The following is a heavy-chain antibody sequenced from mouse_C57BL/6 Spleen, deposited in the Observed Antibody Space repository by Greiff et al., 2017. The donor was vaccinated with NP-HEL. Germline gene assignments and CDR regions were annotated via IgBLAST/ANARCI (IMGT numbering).Heavy chain of an antibody. CDR1: GYTFTSYW. Sequence: QVQLQQSGAELVKPGASVKMSCKASGYTFTSYWITWVKQRPGQGLEWIGDIYPGSGSTNYNEKFKSKATLTVDTSSSTAYMQLSSLTSEDSAVYYCARRGDYDYDGVGAYWGQGTLVTVSA. D-gene: IGHD2-4*01. CDR2: IYPGSGST. CDR3: ARRGDYDYDGVGAY. J-gene: IGHJ3*01. V-gene: IGHV1-55*01.